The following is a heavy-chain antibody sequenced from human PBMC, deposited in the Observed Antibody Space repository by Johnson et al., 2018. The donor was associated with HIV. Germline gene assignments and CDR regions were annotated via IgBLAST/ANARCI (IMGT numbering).Heavy chain of an antibody. CDR3: AKEANPYSSSWYGDAFDI. D-gene: IGHD6-13*01. V-gene: IGHV3-33*06. Sequence: VQLVESGGGLVKPGRSLRLSCAASGFTFSSYGMHWVRQAPGKGLEWVAVIWYDGTNKYYADSVKGRFIISRDNSKNTLYLQMNSLRAEDTAVYYCAKEANPYSSSWYGDAFDIWGQGTMVTVSS. J-gene: IGHJ3*02. CDR1: GFTFSSYG. CDR2: IWYDGTNK.